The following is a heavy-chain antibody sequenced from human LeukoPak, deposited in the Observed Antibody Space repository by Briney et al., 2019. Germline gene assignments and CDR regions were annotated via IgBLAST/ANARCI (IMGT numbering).Heavy chain of an antibody. V-gene: IGHV4-34*01. CDR3: ARGPLRGPDY. CDR2: INHSGST. J-gene: IGHJ4*02. Sequence: SETLSLTCAVYGGSFSGYYWSWIRQPPGKGLEWIGEINHSGSTNYNPSLKSRVTISVGTSKNQFSLKLSSVTAADTAVYYCARGPLRGPDYWGQGTLVTVSS. CDR1: GGSFSGYY.